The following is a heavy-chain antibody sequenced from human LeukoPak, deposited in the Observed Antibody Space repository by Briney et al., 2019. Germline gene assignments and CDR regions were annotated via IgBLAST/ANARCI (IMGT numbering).Heavy chain of an antibody. D-gene: IGHD1-14*01. CDR1: GFIFRSYG. V-gene: IGHV3-21*01. Sequence: PGGSLRLSCSASGFIFRSYGMNWVRQAPGKGVERVSSFSSGADYIYYGDSVRGRFTISRATAKTSLYLQMNNMRAEDTALYYCATDKPEGGPMRIFVYWGQGTMVTVSS. J-gene: IGHJ4*02. CDR3: ATDKPEGGPMRIFVY. CDR2: FSSGADYI.